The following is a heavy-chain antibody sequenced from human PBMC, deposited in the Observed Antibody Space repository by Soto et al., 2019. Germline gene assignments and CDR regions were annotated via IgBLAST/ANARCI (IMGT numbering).Heavy chain of an antibody. CDR1: GFTFRNYG. J-gene: IGHJ4*02. CDR3: AKENQHLVHDY. Sequence: PWVSLRLSCAASGFTFRNYGMHWVRQAPGKGLEWVAVISHDGSDKYYADSMKGRFIISRDNSENTLFLNMNSLKPEDTAVYYCAKENQHLVHDYWGQGTLVTVSS. V-gene: IGHV3-30*18. D-gene: IGHD6-13*01. CDR2: ISHDGSDK.